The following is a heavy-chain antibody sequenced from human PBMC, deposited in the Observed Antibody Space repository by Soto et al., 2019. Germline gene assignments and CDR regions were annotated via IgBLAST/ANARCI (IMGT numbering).Heavy chain of an antibody. Sequence: QITLRESGPTLVKPTQTLTLTCTFSGFPFTTTGVAVGWIRQPPGKALEWLTLVYWDDDKRYSPSVEGRLTVTKDTSRNHVVLTMTNMNPVDTATYYCAHTSQKLKRLRYSGHFDYWCQGILVTVSS. D-gene: IGHD3-10*01. CDR2: VYWDDDK. CDR1: GFPFTTTGVA. J-gene: IGHJ4*02. V-gene: IGHV2-5*02. CDR3: AHTSQKLKRLRYSGHFDY.